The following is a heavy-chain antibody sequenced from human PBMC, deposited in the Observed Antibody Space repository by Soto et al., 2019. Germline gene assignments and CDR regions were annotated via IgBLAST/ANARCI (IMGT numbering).Heavy chain of an antibody. V-gene: IGHV1-8*01. J-gene: IGHJ4*02. CDR3: ARGVSAGVDY. D-gene: IGHD1-26*01. CDR2: MQPSTGRT. Sequence: ASVKVSGKASGYSFTSLDINWVRQTAGQGLEWMGWMQPSTGRTGYAQKFQGRVTMTRDTSINTAYMELTTLTSDDRAFYYCARGVSAGVDYWGQGTLVTVSS. CDR1: GYSFTSLD.